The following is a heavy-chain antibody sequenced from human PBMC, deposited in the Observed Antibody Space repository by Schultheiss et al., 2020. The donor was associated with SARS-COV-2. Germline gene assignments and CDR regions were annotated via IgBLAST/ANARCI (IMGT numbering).Heavy chain of an antibody. Sequence: GESLKISCAASGFTFTRSDLTWVRQAPGKGLEWVSSISGNGNNTYYADSVKGRFTISRDNSKNTLFLQMNILRADDTAIYYCTKGGAITIFGVVPNDYMDVWGKGTTVTVSS. CDR3: TKGGAITIFGVVPNDYMDV. CDR1: GFTFTRSD. J-gene: IGHJ6*03. V-gene: IGHV3-23*01. CDR2: ISGNGNNT. D-gene: IGHD3-3*01.